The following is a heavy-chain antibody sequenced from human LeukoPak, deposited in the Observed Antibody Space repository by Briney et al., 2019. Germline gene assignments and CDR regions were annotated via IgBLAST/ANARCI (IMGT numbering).Heavy chain of an antibody. D-gene: IGHD4/OR15-4a*01. V-gene: IGHV3-23*01. CDR3: AKDRVYGGNDY. J-gene: IGHJ4*02. Sequence: CFSAISVSGARTYYAASVKARFTISRDNSKNTLYLQMNSLRAEDTAVYYCAKDRVYGGNDYWGQGTLVTVSS. CDR2: ISVSGART.